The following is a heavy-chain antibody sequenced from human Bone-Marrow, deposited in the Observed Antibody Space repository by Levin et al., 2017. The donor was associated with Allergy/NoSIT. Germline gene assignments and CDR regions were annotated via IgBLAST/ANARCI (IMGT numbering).Heavy chain of an antibody. CDR1: GYIFTSYG. Sequence: GESLKISCKASGYIFTSYGINWVRQAPGQGLEWMGWVSPYHGNTNYAQKFQGRVTMTTDTSTSSASMELRSLRSDDTAVYYCAIRVGPGTAGVYYYGIDVWGQGTTVTVSS. V-gene: IGHV1-18*01. CDR3: AIRVGPGTAGVYYYGIDV. J-gene: IGHJ6*02. CDR2: VSPYHGNT. D-gene: IGHD2-2*01.